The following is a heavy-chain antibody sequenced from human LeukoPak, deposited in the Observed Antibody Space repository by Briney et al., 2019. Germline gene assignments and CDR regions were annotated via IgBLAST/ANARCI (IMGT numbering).Heavy chain of an antibody. J-gene: IGHJ4*02. V-gene: IGHV3-74*01. CDR1: GFTFSSYW. CDR3: TSPGYCSSTSCPFDY. Sequence: PGGSLRPSCAASGFTFSSYWMHWVRQAPGKGLVWVSRISSDGSSSRYADSVKGRFTISRDNAKNTLYLQMNSLRAEDTAVYYCTSPGYCSSTSCPFDYWGRGTLVTVSS. D-gene: IGHD2-2*03. CDR2: ISSDGSSS.